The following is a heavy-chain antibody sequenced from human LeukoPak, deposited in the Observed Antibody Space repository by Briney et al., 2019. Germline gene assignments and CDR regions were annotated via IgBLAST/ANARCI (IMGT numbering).Heavy chain of an antibody. Sequence: GGSLILSCSASGFTFSNYSMSWVRQAPGRGLEWVANIHPEGNEKYHVDSVKGRFTISRDNTKNSLFLQMHGLRVEDTAVYYCARGDDFSGDYWGQGTLVTVSS. V-gene: IGHV3-7*04. CDR1: GFTFSNYS. J-gene: IGHJ4*02. CDR3: ARGDDFSGDY. CDR2: IHPEGNEK. D-gene: IGHD2-21*02.